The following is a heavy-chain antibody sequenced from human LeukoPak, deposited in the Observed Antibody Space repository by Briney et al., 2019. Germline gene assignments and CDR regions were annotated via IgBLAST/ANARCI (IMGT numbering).Heavy chain of an antibody. J-gene: IGHJ4*02. Sequence: SETLSLTCTVSGGSISSYYWSWIRQPPGEGLEWIGYIYYSGSTKYSPSLKSRVTISVDTSKNQFSLKLSSVTAADTAVYYCARDECSGGSCYSGYWGQGTLVTVSS. D-gene: IGHD2-15*01. CDR2: IYYSGST. V-gene: IGHV4-59*01. CDR1: GGSISSYY. CDR3: ARDECSGGSCYSGY.